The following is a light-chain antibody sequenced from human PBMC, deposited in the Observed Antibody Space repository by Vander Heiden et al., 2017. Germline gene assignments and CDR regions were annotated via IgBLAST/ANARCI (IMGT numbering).Light chain of an antibody. CDR1: QSLLHSNGYNY. CDR3: MQALESPYT. J-gene: IGKJ2*01. Sequence: DIVMTQSPLSLPVTPGEPAPISCRSSQSLLHSNGYNYLDWYLQKPGQSPQLLIYLGSNRASGVPDRFSGSGSGTDFTLKISRVEAEDVGVYYCMQALESPYTFGQGTKLESK. CDR2: LGS. V-gene: IGKV2-28*01.